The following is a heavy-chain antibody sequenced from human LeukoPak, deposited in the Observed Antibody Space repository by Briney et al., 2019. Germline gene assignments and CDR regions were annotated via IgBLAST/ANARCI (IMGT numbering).Heavy chain of an antibody. V-gene: IGHV3-30*18. CDR2: ISYDGSNK. J-gene: IGHJ4*02. Sequence: GGPLRLSCAVSGFTFNNYGMHWVRQAPGKGLEWVAGISYDGSNKYHADSLKGRFTISRDNSKNTLYLQMNSLRAEDTAVYYCAKGPERFLEWLPDYYFDYWGQGTLVTVSS. CDR1: GFTFNNYG. CDR3: AKGPERFLEWLPDYYFDY. D-gene: IGHD3-3*01.